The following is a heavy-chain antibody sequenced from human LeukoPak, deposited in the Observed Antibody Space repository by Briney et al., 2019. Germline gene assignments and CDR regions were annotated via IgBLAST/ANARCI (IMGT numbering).Heavy chain of an antibody. D-gene: IGHD4-11*01. Sequence: GGSLGLSCAASGLTFSNYDMNWIRQAPGKGLEWVSYISSSSITIYYADSVKGRFTISRDNARNSLYLQMSSLRAEDTAVYYCARDLGSATTAWGQGTLVTVSS. CDR1: GLTFSNYD. V-gene: IGHV3-48*01. CDR3: ARDLGSATTA. J-gene: IGHJ5*02. CDR2: ISSSSITI.